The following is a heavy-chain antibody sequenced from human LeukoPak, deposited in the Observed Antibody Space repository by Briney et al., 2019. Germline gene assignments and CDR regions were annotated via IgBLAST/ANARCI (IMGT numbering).Heavy chain of an antibody. CDR1: GFTLSDYN. Sequence: GGSPRLSCSASGFTLSDYNMRGVRQAPGEGVEGVFSISRNGSTKYYADSVKGRFTISRDNAKNSLFLQMNSLRAEDTAVYYCARVLRYCSGGNCYSGGLGYMDVWGKGTTVTISS. CDR2: ISRNGSTK. V-gene: IGHV3-11*01. CDR3: ARVLRYCSGGNCYSGGLGYMDV. D-gene: IGHD2-15*01. J-gene: IGHJ6*03.